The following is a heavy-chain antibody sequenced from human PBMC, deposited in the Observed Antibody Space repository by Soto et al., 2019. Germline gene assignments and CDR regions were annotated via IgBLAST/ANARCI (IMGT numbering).Heavy chain of an antibody. Sequence: SVKVSCKASGGTFSSYAISWVRQAPGQGLEWMGGIIPIFGTANYAQKFQGRVTITADESTSTAYMELSSLRSEDTAVYYCARDREMATKKLSFFDYWGQGTLVTVSS. J-gene: IGHJ4*02. CDR3: ARDREMATKKLSFFDY. CDR2: IIPIFGTA. V-gene: IGHV1-69*13. CDR1: GGTFSSYA. D-gene: IGHD5-12*01.